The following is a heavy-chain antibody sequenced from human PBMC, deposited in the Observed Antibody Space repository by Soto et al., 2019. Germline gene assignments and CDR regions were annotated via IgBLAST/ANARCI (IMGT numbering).Heavy chain of an antibody. CDR2: INQDGSEK. CDR3: ARAYTGRLPRRADYYYALDV. V-gene: IGHV3-7*01. CDR1: GFTFSTSW. J-gene: IGHJ6*02. D-gene: IGHD2-15*01. Sequence: GGSLRLSCAASGFTFSTSWMDWVRQTPGKGLEWVANINQDGSEKNYVDSVKGRFTISRDNAKNSQFLQMNSVTVGDTAVYYCARAYTGRLPRRADYYYALDVWGQGTKVTVSS.